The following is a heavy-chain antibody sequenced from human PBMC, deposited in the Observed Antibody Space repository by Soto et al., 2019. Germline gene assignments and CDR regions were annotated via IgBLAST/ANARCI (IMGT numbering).Heavy chain of an antibody. CDR3: AKPEALLWFGPYMYFDY. J-gene: IGHJ4*02. Sequence: PGGSLRLSCAASGFTFSSYAMSWVRQAPGKGLEWVSAISGSGGSTYYADSVKGRFTISRDNSKNTLYLQMNSLRAEDTAVYYCAKPEALLWFGPYMYFDYWGQGTLVTXSS. V-gene: IGHV3-23*01. CDR2: ISGSGGST. CDR1: GFTFSSYA. D-gene: IGHD3-10*01.